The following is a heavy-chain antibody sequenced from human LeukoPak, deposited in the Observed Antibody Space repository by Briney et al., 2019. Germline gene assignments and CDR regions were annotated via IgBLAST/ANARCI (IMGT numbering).Heavy chain of an antibody. CDR2: ISASGGST. J-gene: IGHJ4*02. CDR1: GFTFSSSA. V-gene: IGHV3-23*01. CDR3: AKGHYGIVAYFDY. Sequence: GGSLRLSCAASGFTFSSSAMSWVRQVPGKGLEWVSGISASGGSTSYADSVRGRFTISRDNAKNSLYLQMNSLRAEDTALYYCAKGHYGIVAYFDYWGQGTLVTVSS. D-gene: IGHD2-15*01.